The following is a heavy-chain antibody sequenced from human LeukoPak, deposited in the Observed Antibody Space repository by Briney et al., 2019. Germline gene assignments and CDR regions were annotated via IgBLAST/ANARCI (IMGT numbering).Heavy chain of an antibody. J-gene: IGHJ4*02. V-gene: IGHV4-39*01. CDR3: ARHDYGDYGPFVC. Sequence: PSETLSLTCTVSGGSVGSGDYYWGWIRQPPGKGLEWIGTIYYSGSTYYNTSLKSRVTISVDMSNNQFSLKLNSVTAADTAVYFCARHDYGDYGPFVCWGQGTLVTVSS. CDR1: GGSVGSGDYY. D-gene: IGHD4-17*01. CDR2: IYYSGST.